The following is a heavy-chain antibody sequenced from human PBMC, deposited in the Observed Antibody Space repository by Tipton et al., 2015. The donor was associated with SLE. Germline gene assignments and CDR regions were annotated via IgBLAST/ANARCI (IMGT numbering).Heavy chain of an antibody. CDR1: GDSISSDYY. D-gene: IGHD5-24*01. CDR2: IHHRGRT. V-gene: IGHV4-38-2*02. CDR3: ATRAVEDAFDI. Sequence: TLSLTCTVSGDSISSDYYWGWIRQPPGKGLEWIGSIHHRGRTYYSPSLKSRVTISVDTSKNQFSLKLSSVTAADTAVYYCATRAVEDAFDIWGQGTMVTVSS. J-gene: IGHJ3*02.